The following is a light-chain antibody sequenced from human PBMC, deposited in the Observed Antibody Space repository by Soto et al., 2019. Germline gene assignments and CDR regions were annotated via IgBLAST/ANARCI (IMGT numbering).Light chain of an antibody. J-gene: IGKJ5*01. Sequence: EIVMTQSPDTLSVSPGERAALFCRASQSVSSTVAWYQQRPGQAPRLLIYGASTRATGIPARFSGSGSGTEFTLTISSLQSEDFAVYYCQQYDNWPPITFGQGTRLEIK. CDR1: QSVSST. CDR2: GAS. CDR3: QQYDNWPPIT. V-gene: IGKV3-15*01.